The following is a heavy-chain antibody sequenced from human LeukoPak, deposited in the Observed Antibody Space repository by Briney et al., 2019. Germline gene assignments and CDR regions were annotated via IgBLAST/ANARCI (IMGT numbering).Heavy chain of an antibody. CDR1: GYTFTSYG. D-gene: IGHD3-22*01. V-gene: IGHV1-18*01. Sequence: ASVKVSCKASGYTFTSYGISWVRQAPGQGLERMGWISAYNGNTNYAQKLQGRVTMTTDTSTSTAYMELRSLRSDDTAVYYCARGKKRYYDSSPFDPWGQGTLVTVSS. CDR2: ISAYNGNT. J-gene: IGHJ5*02. CDR3: ARGKKRYYDSSPFDP.